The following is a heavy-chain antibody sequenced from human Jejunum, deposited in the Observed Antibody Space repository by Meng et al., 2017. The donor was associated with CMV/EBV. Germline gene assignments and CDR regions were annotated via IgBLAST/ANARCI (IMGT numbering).Heavy chain of an antibody. D-gene: IGHD1-26*01. V-gene: IGHV7-4-1*02. CDR1: GYHFTKNI. CDR3: ARDGLSGRYFDY. CDR2: INTNTGNP. J-gene: IGHJ4*02. Sequence: FKASGYHFTKNIIIWLRQSPGQGPEWMGWINTNTGNPTYAQGFTGRFVFSLDTSVSTTYLQISSLKAEDTAVYYCARDGLSGRYFDYWGQGTLVTVSS.